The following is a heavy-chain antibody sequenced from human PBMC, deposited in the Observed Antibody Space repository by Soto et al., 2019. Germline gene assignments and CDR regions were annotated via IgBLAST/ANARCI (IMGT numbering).Heavy chain of an antibody. Sequence: QVQLVQSGAEVKKPGASVKVSCKASGYTFSSYGISWGRQAPGQGLEWMGWISAYNGNTNYAPKLQGRFNMTTDTSTSTAYMELRSLRSDDTDVYYCSSTLPPIDYWGQGTLVTVSS. CDR3: SSTLPPIDY. J-gene: IGHJ4*02. CDR1: GYTFSSYG. CDR2: ISAYNGNT. V-gene: IGHV1-18*01. D-gene: IGHD1-26*01.